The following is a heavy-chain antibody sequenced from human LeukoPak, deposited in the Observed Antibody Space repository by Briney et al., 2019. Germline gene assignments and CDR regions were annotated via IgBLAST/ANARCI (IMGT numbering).Heavy chain of an antibody. CDR1: GYTFTSYG. Sequence: ASVKVSCKASGYTFTSYGISWVRQAPGQGLEWMGWISAYNGNTNYAQKLQGRVTMTTDTSTSTAYMELRSLRSDDTAVYYCARVPVGISPLYGRGYYFDYWGQGTLVTVSS. V-gene: IGHV1-18*01. J-gene: IGHJ4*02. CDR2: ISAYNGNT. D-gene: IGHD1-26*01. CDR3: ARVPVGISPLYGRGYYFDY.